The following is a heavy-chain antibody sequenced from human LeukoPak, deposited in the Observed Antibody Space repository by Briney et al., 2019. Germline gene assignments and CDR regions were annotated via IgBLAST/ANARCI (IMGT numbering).Heavy chain of an antibody. Sequence: GGPLRLSRAASRFTFSNYWMTWVRQAPGKGLVWVGNINQDASEINYVDSVKGRFTISRVNAENSLYLQMNSLRAEDTAIYFCARDRHINSWSNDRFDYWGQGALVTVSS. CDR1: RFTFSNYW. V-gene: IGHV3-7*01. D-gene: IGHD6-13*01. J-gene: IGHJ4*02. CDR3: ARDRHINSWSNDRFDY. CDR2: INQDASEI.